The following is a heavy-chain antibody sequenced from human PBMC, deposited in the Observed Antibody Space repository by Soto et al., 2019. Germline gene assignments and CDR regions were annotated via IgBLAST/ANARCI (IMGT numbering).Heavy chain of an antibody. CDR1: GGSISSYY. D-gene: IGHD2-2*01. CDR3: ARHSGVPAAAIPGGDAFDI. Sequence: SETLSLTCTVSGGSISSYYWSWIRQPPGKGLEWIGYIYYSGSTNYNPSLKSRVTISVDTSKNQFSLKLSSVTAADTAVYYCARHSGVPAAAIPGGDAFDIWGQGTMVTV. J-gene: IGHJ3*02. V-gene: IGHV4-59*01. CDR2: IYYSGST.